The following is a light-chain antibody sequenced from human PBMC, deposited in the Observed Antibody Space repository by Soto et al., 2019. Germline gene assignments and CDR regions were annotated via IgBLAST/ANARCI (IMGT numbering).Light chain of an antibody. CDR3: SSYAGSNNFPYV. CDR2: EVS. J-gene: IGLJ1*01. V-gene: IGLV2-8*01. Sequence: QSVLHKPPSASGSPGQSVTISCTGTSSDVGGYNYVSWYQQHPGKAPKLMIYEVSKRPSGVPDRFSGSKSGNTASLTVSGLQAEDEADYYCSSYAGSNNFPYVFGTGTKVTVL. CDR1: SSDVGGYNY.